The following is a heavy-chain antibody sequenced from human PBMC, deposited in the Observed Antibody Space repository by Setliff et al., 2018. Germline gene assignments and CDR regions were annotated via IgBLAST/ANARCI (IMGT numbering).Heavy chain of an antibody. J-gene: IGHJ3*02. Sequence: GGSLRLSCAASGFTFNNYAMSWVRQAPGKGLEWVSAISGSGGSTYYADSVKGRFTISRDNSKNTLYLQMNSLRAEDTAVYYCAKDWNYYGSGALDAFDIWGQGTMVTVSS. CDR3: AKDWNYYGSGALDAFDI. D-gene: IGHD3-10*01. V-gene: IGHV3-23*01. CDR1: GFTFNNYA. CDR2: ISGSGGST.